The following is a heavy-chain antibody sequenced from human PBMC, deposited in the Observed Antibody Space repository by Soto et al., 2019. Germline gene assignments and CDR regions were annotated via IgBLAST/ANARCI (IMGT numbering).Heavy chain of an antibody. V-gene: IGHV4-31*03. CDR3: ARGYGSGSPDAFDI. CDR1: GGSISSGGYY. Sequence: TLSLTCTVSGGSISSGGYYWSWIRQHPGKGLEWIGYIYYSGSTYYNPSLKSRVTISVDTSKNQFSLKLSSVTAADTAVYYCARGYGSGSPDAFDIWGQGIMVTASS. J-gene: IGHJ3*02. CDR2: IYYSGST. D-gene: IGHD3-10*01.